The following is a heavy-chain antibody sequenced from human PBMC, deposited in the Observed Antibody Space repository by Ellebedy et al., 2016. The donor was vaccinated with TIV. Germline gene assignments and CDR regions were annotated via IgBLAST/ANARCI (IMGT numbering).Heavy chain of an antibody. CDR1: GFTFSGYG. J-gene: IGHJ4*02. Sequence: GGSLRLSXAGSGFTFSGYGMHWVRQAPGKGLERLAVISSDGNNEYYADSVKGRFTISRDNSRDTLYLQMNSLRADDTAVYSCARGGHDCSGGDCYFYWGQGTLVTVSS. D-gene: IGHD2-15*01. CDR2: ISSDGNNE. V-gene: IGHV3-30*03. CDR3: ARGGHDCSGGDCYFY.